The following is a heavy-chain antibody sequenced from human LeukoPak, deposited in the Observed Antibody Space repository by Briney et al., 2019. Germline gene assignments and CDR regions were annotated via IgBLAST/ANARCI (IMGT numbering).Heavy chain of an antibody. D-gene: IGHD1-26*01. V-gene: IGHV6-1*01. J-gene: IGHJ5*02. CDR2: TYYRSKWYN. Sequence: QTLSLTCAISGDSVSSNSAAWNWIRQSPARGLEWLGRTYYRSKWYNDYAVSVKSRITIKPATSKNQFSLQLNSVTPEDTAVYYCARSASFRARFDPWGQGTLVTVSS. CDR1: GDSVSSNSAA. CDR3: ARSASFRARFDP.